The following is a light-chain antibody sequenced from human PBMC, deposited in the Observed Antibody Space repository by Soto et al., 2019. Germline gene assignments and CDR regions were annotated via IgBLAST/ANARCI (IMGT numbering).Light chain of an antibody. CDR2: SNN. Sequence: QSVLTQPPSASGTPGQRVTISCSGSSSNIGSNNINWYQQLPGTAPKPLIYSNNQRPSGVPDRFSGSKSGTSATLAISGLQSEDEADYYCAAWDDGLNGWVFGGGTKVTVL. CDR3: AAWDDGLNGWV. J-gene: IGLJ3*02. CDR1: SSNIGSNN. V-gene: IGLV1-44*01.